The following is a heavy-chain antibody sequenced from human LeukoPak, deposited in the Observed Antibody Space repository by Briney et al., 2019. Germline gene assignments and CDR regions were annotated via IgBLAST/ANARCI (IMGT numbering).Heavy chain of an antibody. D-gene: IGHD2-2*02. Sequence: GGSLRLSCAASGXTFSGYAIHWVRQAPGKGLEWVAVISYDGSNRYYADSVKGRFTISRDNSTNTLYLQMNSLRPEDTAVYYCARQIYPLYYFDYWGQGTLVTVSS. CDR2: ISYDGSNR. CDR3: ARQIYPLYYFDY. V-gene: IGHV3-30-3*01. J-gene: IGHJ4*02. CDR1: GXTFSGYA.